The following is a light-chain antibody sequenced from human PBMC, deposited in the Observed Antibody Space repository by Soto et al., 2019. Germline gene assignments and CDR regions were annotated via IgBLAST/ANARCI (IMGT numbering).Light chain of an antibody. CDR3: SSYTDSSNYV. CDR2: QVT. Sequence: QSVLTQPASVSGYPGQSITISCTGRSSDVGAYNYVSWFQQHPGKAPKFMIYQVTNRPSGVSNRFSGSRSGNTASLTISGLQAEDEADYYCSSYTDSSNYVFGTGTKVTVL. V-gene: IGLV2-14*01. J-gene: IGLJ1*01. CDR1: SSDVGAYNY.